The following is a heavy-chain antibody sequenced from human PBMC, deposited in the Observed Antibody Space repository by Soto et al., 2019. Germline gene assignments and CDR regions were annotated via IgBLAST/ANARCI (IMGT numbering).Heavy chain of an antibody. CDR1: GFTFSSYA. J-gene: IGHJ6*02. CDR2: ISGSGGST. CDR3: AKDQVAVAGTFSLYYYGMDV. V-gene: IGHV3-23*01. Sequence: GGSLRLSCAASGFTFSSYAMSWVRQAPGKGLEWVSAISGSGGSTYYADSVKGRFTISRDNSKNTLYLQMNSLRAEDTAVYYCAKDQVAVAGTFSLYYYGMDVWGQGTTVTVSS. D-gene: IGHD6-19*01.